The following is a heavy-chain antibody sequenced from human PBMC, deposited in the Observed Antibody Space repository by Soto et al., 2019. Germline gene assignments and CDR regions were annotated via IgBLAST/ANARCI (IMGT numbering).Heavy chain of an antibody. V-gene: IGHV4-39*01. D-gene: IGHD4-4*01. CDR3: GAGDGYSNWYFDL. CDR1: GGSISSSRYY. CDR2: IYYSGST. J-gene: IGHJ2*01. Sequence: SETLSLTCTVSGGSISSSRYYWGWIRQPPGKGLEWIGSIYYSGSTYYNPSLKSRVTISVDTSKNQFSLKLSSVTAADTAVYYCGAGDGYSNWYFDLWGRGTLVT.